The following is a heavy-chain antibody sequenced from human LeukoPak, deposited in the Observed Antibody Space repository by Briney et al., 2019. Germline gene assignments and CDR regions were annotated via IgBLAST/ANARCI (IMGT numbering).Heavy chain of an antibody. CDR3: ARDGGQQLVLNWFDP. CDR1: GGTFSSYA. D-gene: IGHD6-13*01. CDR2: IIPIFGTA. Sequence: GASVKVSCKASGGTFSSYAISWVRQAPGQGLEWMGGIIPIFGTANYAQKFQGRVTITADESTSTAYMELSSLRSEDTAVYYCARDGGQQLVLNWFDPWGQGTLVTVSS. V-gene: IGHV1-69*13. J-gene: IGHJ5*02.